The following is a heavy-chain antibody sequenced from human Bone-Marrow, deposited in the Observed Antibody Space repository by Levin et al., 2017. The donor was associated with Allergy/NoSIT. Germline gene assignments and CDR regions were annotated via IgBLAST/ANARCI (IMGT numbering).Heavy chain of an antibody. CDR1: GGSISSSSYY. Sequence: SETLSLTCTVSGGSISSSSYYWGWIRQPPGKGLEWIVCLYYSGSTYYNPSLKIRVTISVDTSKNHFSVKMSSVTAEDTAVYYCASWGRDGYNYIDYWGQGTLVTVSS. J-gene: IGHJ4*02. CDR2: LYYSGST. D-gene: IGHD5-24*01. V-gene: IGHV4-39*02. CDR3: ASWGRDGYNYIDY.